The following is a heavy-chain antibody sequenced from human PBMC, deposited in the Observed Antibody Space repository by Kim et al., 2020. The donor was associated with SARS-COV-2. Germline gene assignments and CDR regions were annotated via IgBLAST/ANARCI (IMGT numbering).Heavy chain of an antibody. CDR2: ST. V-gene: IGHV3-66*01. Sequence: STYYADSVKGRFTISRDNSKNTLYLQMNSLRAEDTAVYYCARVRSTLFDYWGQGTLVTVSS. CDR3: ARVRSTLFDY. J-gene: IGHJ4*02.